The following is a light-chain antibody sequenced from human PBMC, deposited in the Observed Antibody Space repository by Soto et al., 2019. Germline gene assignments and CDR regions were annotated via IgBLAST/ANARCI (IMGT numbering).Light chain of an antibody. Sequence: DIHMTKSASSLSASLRXRVTITCRSSQSSRSSFNLYQQKLGKAPQILIYAASSLQSGGPSRFSGSGSGTDFTRTISSLQPEDFATYSRQQSYSIPWTFGQGTKVDIK. CDR3: QQSYSIPWT. CDR2: AAS. V-gene: IGKV1-39*01. J-gene: IGKJ1*01. CDR1: QSSRSS.